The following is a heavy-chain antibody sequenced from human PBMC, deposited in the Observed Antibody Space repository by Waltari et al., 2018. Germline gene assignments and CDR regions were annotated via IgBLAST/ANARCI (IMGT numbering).Heavy chain of an antibody. D-gene: IGHD3-10*01. Sequence: QLQLQESGQGLVKPSETLSLTCTVSGGSISSSSYYWGWIRQPPGKGLEWCGSIYYSWSTYHTPSLKSRVTLSVATSKNQFSLMLSSVTAADTAVYYCARYPDLPPSVAFDIWFQGTMVTVSS. CDR2: IYYSWST. CDR3: ARYPDLPPSVAFDI. V-gene: IGHV4-39*07. CDR1: GGSISSSSYY. J-gene: IGHJ3*02.